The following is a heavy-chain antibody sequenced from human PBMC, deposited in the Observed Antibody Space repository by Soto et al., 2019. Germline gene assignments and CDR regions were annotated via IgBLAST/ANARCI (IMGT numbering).Heavy chain of an antibody. CDR1: GYSFTSYW. J-gene: IGHJ6*02. CDR2: IYPGDSDT. CDR3: ARLSDPAARPEFYYYGMDV. V-gene: IGHV5-51*01. Sequence: CKGSGYSFTSYWIGWVRQMPGKGLEWMGIIYPGDSDTRYSPSFQGQVTISADKSISTAYLQWSSLKASDTAMYYCARLSDPAARPEFYYYGMDVWGQGTTVTVSS. D-gene: IGHD6-6*01.